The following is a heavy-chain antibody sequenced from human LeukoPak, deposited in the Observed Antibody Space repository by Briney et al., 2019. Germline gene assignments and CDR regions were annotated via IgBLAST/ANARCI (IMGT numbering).Heavy chain of an antibody. J-gene: IGHJ4*02. CDR3: ARSSLTTRNDY. CDR1: GGSFSGYY. CDR2: INHSGST. V-gene: IGHV4-34*01. Sequence: SETLSLTCAVYGGSFSGYYWSWIRQPPGKGLEWIGEINHSGSTNYNPSLKSRVTISVDTSKNQFSLKLSSVTAADTAVYYCARSSLTTRNDYWGQGTPVTVSS. D-gene: IGHD4-11*01.